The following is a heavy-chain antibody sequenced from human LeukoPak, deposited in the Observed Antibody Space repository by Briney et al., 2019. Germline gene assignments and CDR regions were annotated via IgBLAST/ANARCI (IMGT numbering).Heavy chain of an antibody. Sequence: GGSLRLSCAASGFTSSSHAMSWVRQAPGKGLVWVSGIRSDGSGTRYADSVKGRFSISRDNAKNTLYLQINSLRAEDTAVYYCARGGSPPEALGDTFDIWGQGTMVTVSS. CDR2: IRSDGSGT. CDR3: ARGGSPPEALGDTFDI. V-gene: IGHV3-74*01. CDR1: GFTSSSHA. J-gene: IGHJ3*02. D-gene: IGHD1-26*01.